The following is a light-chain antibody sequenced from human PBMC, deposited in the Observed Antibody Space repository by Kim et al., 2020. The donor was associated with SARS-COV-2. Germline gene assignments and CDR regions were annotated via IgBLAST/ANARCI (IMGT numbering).Light chain of an antibody. V-gene: IGKV3-20*01. J-gene: IGKJ1*01. CDR2: GAS. CDR3: HQYGRSPRT. Sequence: SPGERATLSCRASQSVRSNNLAWYQQKPGQAPRLLIYGASNRATGIPDRFSGSGSETDFTLTISRLDPEDFAVYYCHQYGRSPRTFGQGTKVDIK. CDR1: QSVRSNN.